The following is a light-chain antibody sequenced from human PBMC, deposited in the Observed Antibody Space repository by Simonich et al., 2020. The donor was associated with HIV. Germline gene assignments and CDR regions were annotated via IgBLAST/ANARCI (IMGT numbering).Light chain of an antibody. Sequence: DIQMTQSPSSLSASVGDRVTITCRASQSISSWLAWYQQKPGQAPKLLSYKASSLESGVPSRFSGSGSGTEFTLTISSLQPEDFATYYCQQSYSTPLTFGGGTKVDIK. CDR3: QQSYSTPLT. CDR2: KAS. J-gene: IGKJ4*01. CDR1: QSISSW. V-gene: IGKV1-5*03.